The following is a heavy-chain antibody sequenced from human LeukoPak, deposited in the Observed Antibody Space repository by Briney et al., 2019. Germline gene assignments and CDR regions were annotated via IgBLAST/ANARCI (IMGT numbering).Heavy chain of an antibody. J-gene: IGHJ4*02. Sequence: EWMGIIYPGDSDTRYSPSFQGQVTISADKSISTAYLQWSSLKASDTAMYYCARRDTGVVIYWGQGTLVTVSS. V-gene: IGHV5-51*01. CDR3: ARRDTGVVIY. CDR2: IYPGDSDT. D-gene: IGHD2-21*01.